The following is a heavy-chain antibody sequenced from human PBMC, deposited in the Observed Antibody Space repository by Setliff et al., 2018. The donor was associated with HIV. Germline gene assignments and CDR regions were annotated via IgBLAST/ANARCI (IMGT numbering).Heavy chain of an antibody. CDR2: IYYSGIT. Sequence: PSETLSLTCTVSGGSISSHYWSWIRQSPGKGLEWIGNIYYSGITNYNASLKSRVTISVDTSQNQFSLKLTSVTAADTAVYYCARGGKRGWYFDFWGQGTLVTVSP. CDR1: GGSISSHY. D-gene: IGHD3-16*01. J-gene: IGHJ4*02. V-gene: IGHV4-59*11. CDR3: ARGGKRGWYFDF.